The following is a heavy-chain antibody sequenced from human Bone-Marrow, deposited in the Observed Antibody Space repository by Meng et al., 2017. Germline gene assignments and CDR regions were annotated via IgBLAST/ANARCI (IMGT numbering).Heavy chain of an antibody. CDR2: IYYSGST. J-gene: IGHJ4*02. V-gene: IGHV4-39*07. CDR3: ARVYCGGDCPFD. Sequence: SETLSLTCTVSGGSISSSSYYWGWIRHPPGKGLEWIGSIYYSGSTYYNPSLKSRVTISVDTSKNQFSLKLSSVTAADTAVYYCARVYCGGDCPFDWGQGTLVTVSS. D-gene: IGHD2-21*02. CDR1: GGSISSSSYY.